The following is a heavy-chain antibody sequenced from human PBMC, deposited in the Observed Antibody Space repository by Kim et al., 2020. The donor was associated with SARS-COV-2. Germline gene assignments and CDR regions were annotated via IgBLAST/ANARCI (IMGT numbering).Heavy chain of an antibody. CDR3: ARGDTIFGVVINAFDI. J-gene: IGHJ3*02. V-gene: IGHV4-31*02. Sequence: TLRSRVTISVDTSKNPFSLKLSSVTAADTAVYYCARGDTIFGVVINAFDIWGQGTMVTVSS. D-gene: IGHD3-3*01.